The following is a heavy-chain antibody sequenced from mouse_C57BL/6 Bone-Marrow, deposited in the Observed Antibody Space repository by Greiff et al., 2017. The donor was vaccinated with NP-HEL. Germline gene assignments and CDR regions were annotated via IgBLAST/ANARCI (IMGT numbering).Heavy chain of an antibody. J-gene: IGHJ1*03. Sequence: EVHVVESGGGLVQSGRSLRLSCATSGFTFSDFYMEWVRQAPGKGLEWIAASSNKANDYTSEYSASVQGRFIVSRVTSHSILYLQMNALRAEDTAIDYCARDDLDWYLDVWGTGTTVTVSS. V-gene: IGHV7-1*01. CDR3: ARDDLDWYLDV. CDR2: SSNKANDYTS. CDR1: GFTFSDFY.